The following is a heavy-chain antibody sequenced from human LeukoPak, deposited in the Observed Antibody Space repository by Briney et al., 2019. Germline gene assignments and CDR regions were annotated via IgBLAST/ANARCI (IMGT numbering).Heavy chain of an antibody. CDR2: IIPIFGTA. CDR3: ATDRSSGWYGKFRY. Sequence: SVKVSCKASGGTFSSYAISWVRQAPGQGLEWMGGIIPIFGTANYAQKFQGRVTITADESTSTAYMELSSLRSEDTAVYYCATDRSSGWYGKFRYWGQGTLVTVSS. J-gene: IGHJ4*02. V-gene: IGHV1-69*13. CDR1: GGTFSSYA. D-gene: IGHD6-19*01.